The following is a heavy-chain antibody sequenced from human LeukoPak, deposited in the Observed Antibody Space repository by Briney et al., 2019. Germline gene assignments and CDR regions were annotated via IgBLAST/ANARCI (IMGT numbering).Heavy chain of an antibody. CDR3: AGDYTSYFP. Sequence: GGSLRLSCAASGFTFSSYAMSWVRQAPGKGLEWVANIKTDGSEKYYVDSVKGRFTISRDNAKNSLYLQMNSLRAEDTAVYYCAGDYTSYFPWGQGTLVIVSS. V-gene: IGHV3-7*03. J-gene: IGHJ5*02. CDR2: IKTDGSEK. CDR1: GFTFSSYA. D-gene: IGHD3-9*01.